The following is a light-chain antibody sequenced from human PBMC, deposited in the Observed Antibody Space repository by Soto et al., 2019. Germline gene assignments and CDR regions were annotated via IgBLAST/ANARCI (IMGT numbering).Light chain of an antibody. CDR3: QKYNIAPWT. CDR1: QAISNY. V-gene: IGKV1-27*01. J-gene: IGKJ1*01. Sequence: DIQMTQSPSSLSAYVGDRVTITCRASQAISNYLAWYQQKPGKVPKLRIYAASTLQSGVPSRFSGSGSGTDFTLTISSLQPEDVATYYCQKYNIAPWTFGQGTKVEIK. CDR2: AAS.